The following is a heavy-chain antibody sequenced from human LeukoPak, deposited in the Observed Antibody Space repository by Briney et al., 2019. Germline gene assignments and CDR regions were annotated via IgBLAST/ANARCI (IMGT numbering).Heavy chain of an antibody. D-gene: IGHD3-22*01. V-gene: IGHV4-59*05. J-gene: IGHJ4*02. CDR1: GGSITNYY. Sequence: PSETLSLTCTVSGGSITNYYWSWIRQPPGKGLEWIGSIYYSGKTYYNPSLKSRVSISLDTSKNQFSLKLSSVTAADTAVYYCARHRSTYDSSGYSPLYYFDYWGQGTLVTVSS. CDR3: ARHRSTYDSSGYSPLYYFDY. CDR2: IYYSGKT.